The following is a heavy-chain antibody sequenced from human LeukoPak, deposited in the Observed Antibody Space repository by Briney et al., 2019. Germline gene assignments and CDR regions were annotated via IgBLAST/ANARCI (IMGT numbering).Heavy chain of an antibody. Sequence: AGGSLRLSCAASGFTFSSSAMSWVRQAPRKGLEWVSAISNNGGYTYYADSVQGRFTISRDNSKSTLCLQMNSLRVEDTAVYYCAKQLGYCSDGSCYFPYWGQGTLVTVSS. CDR1: GFTFSSSA. CDR2: ISNNGGYT. CDR3: AKQLGYCSDGSCYFPY. D-gene: IGHD2-15*01. J-gene: IGHJ4*02. V-gene: IGHV3-23*01.